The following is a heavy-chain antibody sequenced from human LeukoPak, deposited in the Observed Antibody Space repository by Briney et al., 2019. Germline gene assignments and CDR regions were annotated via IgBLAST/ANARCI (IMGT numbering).Heavy chain of an antibody. J-gene: IGHJ4*02. D-gene: IGHD3-16*02. CDR2: IYYSGST. Sequence: SETLSLTCTVSGGSISSSSYYWGWIRQPPGKGLEWIGSIYYSGSTYYNPSLKSRVTISVDTSKNQFSLKLSSVTAADTAVYYCARDGYDSSYYDYVWGSYRYENYFDYWGQGTLVTVSS. CDR3: ARDGYDSSYYDYVWGSYRYENYFDY. V-gene: IGHV4-39*07. CDR1: GGSISSSSYY.